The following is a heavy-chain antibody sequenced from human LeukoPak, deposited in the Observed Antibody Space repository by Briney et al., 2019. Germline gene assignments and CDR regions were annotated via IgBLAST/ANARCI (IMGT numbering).Heavy chain of an antibody. V-gene: IGHV1-18*04. Sequence: ASVKVSCKASGYTFTDYHMHWVRQAPGQGLEWMGWISTYNGDTNYAQKLQGRVTMTTDTSTSTAYMALRSLRSDDTAVYYCARDHNWVVDYWGQGTLVTVSS. CDR2: ISTYNGDT. CDR3: ARDHNWVVDY. J-gene: IGHJ4*02. CDR1: GYTFTDYH. D-gene: IGHD1-1*01.